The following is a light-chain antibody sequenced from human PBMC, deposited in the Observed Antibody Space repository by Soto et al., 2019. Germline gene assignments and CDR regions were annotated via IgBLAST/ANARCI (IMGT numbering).Light chain of an antibody. CDR3: QQYGSSPYT. V-gene: IGKV3-20*01. CDR1: QSVSSSY. CDR2: GAS. J-gene: IGKJ2*01. Sequence: DIVLTQSPGTLSSSPGERATLSCRASQSVSSSYLAWYQQKPDQAPRLLIYGASSRATGIPNRFSGSGSGTDVTLTISRLEPEDFAVYYCQQYGSSPYTFGQGTKLEIK.